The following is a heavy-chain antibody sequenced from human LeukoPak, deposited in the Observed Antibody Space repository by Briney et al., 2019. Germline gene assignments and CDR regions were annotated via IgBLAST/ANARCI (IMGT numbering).Heavy chain of an antibody. CDR2: IIPIFGTA. V-gene: IGHV1-69*05. J-gene: IGHJ4*02. CDR3: ARVRADFQFDY. CDR1: GGTFSSYA. D-gene: IGHD3/OR15-3a*01. Sequence: SVKVSCTASGGTFSSYAISWVRQAPGQGLEWMGGIIPIFGTANYAQKLQGRVTMTTDTSTSTAYMELRSLRSDDTAVYYCARVRADFQFDYWGQGTLVTVSS.